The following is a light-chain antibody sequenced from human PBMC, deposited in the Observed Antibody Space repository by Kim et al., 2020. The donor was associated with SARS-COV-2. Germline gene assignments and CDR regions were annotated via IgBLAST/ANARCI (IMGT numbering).Light chain of an antibody. CDR3: QQYNSYSGT. CDR2: KAS. Sequence: VGDRVTIACRASQSISSWLAWYQQKPGKAPKLLIYKASSLESGVPSRFSGSGSGTEFTLTISSLQPDDFATYYCQQYNSYSGTFGQGTKVDIK. V-gene: IGKV1-5*03. J-gene: IGKJ1*01. CDR1: QSISSW.